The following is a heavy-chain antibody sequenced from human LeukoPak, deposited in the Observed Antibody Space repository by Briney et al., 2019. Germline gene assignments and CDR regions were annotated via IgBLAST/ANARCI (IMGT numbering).Heavy chain of an antibody. D-gene: IGHD2-15*01. J-gene: IGHJ5*02. CDR3: ARVRVVAAALWGNWFDT. CDR2: KGEHNGVT. V-gene: IGHV1-18*04. Sequence: ASVKVSCKASGYTFTNYAIAWVRQVPGQGLEWMGWKGEHNGVTKSLANDAQKFQGRVTMTIDTSTRTAYLEVGDLRSDDTAVYFCARVRVVAAALWGNWFDTWGQGTLVTVSS. CDR1: GYTFTNYA.